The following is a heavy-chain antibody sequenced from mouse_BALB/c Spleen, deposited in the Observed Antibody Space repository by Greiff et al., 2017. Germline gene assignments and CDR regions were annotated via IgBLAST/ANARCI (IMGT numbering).Heavy chain of an antibody. V-gene: IGHV5-6-5*01. CDR1: GFTFSSYA. D-gene: IGHD2-3*01. Sequence: EVQGVESGGGLVKPGGSLKLSCAASGFTFSSYAMSWVRQTPEKRLEWVASISSGGSTYYPDSVKGRFTISRDNARNILYLQMSSLRSEDTAMYYCARDDDGYNGAMDYWGQGTSVTVSS. CDR2: ISSGGST. CDR3: ARDDDGYNGAMDY. J-gene: IGHJ4*01.